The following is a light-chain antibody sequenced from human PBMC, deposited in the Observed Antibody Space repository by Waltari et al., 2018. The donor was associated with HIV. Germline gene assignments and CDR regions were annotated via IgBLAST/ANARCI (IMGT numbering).Light chain of an antibody. CDR2: ASS. CDR3: QQSDDITYT. Sequence: DIQMTQSPSSLSASVGDTATITCRASQSVDVYLTWYQHKPGQAPKLLIFASSRLKSGVPSRFSGRRAGKDSILTSTGLQPEDAATYFCQQSDDITYTFGQGTKLEIK. CDR1: QSVDVY. J-gene: IGKJ2*01. V-gene: IGKV1-39*01.